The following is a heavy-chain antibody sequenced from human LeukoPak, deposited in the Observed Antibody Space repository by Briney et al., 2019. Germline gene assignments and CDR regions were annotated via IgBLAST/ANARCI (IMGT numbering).Heavy chain of an antibody. CDR1: AFTFGSYG. D-gene: IGHD3-22*01. V-gene: IGHV3-33*01. Sequence: PGRSLRLSCAASAFTFGSYGMHLVRQAPGKGLEWVAVIWYDGSNKYYADSVKGRFTISRDNSKNTLYLQMNSLRAEDTAVYYCAREGDSSGYFYNFGYWGQGTLVTVSS. CDR3: AREGDSSGYFYNFGY. CDR2: IWYDGSNK. J-gene: IGHJ4*02.